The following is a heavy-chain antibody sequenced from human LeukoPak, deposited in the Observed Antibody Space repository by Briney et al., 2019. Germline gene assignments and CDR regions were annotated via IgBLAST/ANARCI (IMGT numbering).Heavy chain of an antibody. V-gene: IGHV4-59*12. Sequence: SETLSLTCTVSGGSISSYYWSWIQQPPGKGLEWIGYIYYSGSTNYNPSLKSRVTISVDTSKNQFSLKLSSVTAADTAVYYCARLVKGYCSSSSCHYFDYWGQGTLVTVSS. CDR3: ARLVKGYCSSSSCHYFDY. CDR2: IYYSGST. CDR1: GGSISSYY. D-gene: IGHD2-2*01. J-gene: IGHJ4*02.